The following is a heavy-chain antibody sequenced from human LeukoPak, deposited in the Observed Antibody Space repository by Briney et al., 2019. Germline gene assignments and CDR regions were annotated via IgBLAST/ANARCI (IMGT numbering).Heavy chain of an antibody. V-gene: IGHV4-59*08. D-gene: IGHD4-17*01. CDR2: IYYSGST. J-gene: IGHJ2*01. CDR1: GGSISSYY. Sequence: SETLSLTCTVSGGSISSYYWSWIRQPPGKGLEWIGYIYYSGSTNYNPSLKSRVTISVDTSKNQFSLKLSPVTAADTAVYYCARVRFGDSRLRRGYFDLWGRGTLVTVSS. CDR3: ARVRFGDSRLRRGYFDL.